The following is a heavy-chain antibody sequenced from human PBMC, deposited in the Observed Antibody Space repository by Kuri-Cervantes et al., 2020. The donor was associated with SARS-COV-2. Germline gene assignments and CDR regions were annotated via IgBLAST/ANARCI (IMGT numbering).Heavy chain of an antibody. J-gene: IGHJ5*02. CDR1: GGSFSGYY. Sequence: ESLKISCAVYGGSFSGYYWSWIRQPPGKGLEWIGEINHSGSTNYNPSLKSRVTISVDTSKNQFSLKLSSVTAADTAVYYCARAPSFDPWGQGTLVTDSS. V-gene: IGHV4-34*01. CDR3: ARAPSFDP. CDR2: INHSGST.